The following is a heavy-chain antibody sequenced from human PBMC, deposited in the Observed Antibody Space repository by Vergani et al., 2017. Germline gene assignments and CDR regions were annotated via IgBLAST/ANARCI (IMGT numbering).Heavy chain of an antibody. D-gene: IGHD3-22*01. CDR3: ARFRFYDSSGYLFDY. CDR1: GGSISSGGYY. Sequence: QVQLQESGPGLVTPSQTLSLPCTVSGGSISSGGYYWSWIRQHPGKGLEWIGYIYYSGSTYYNPSLKSRVTISVDTSKNQFSLKLSSVTAADTAVYYCARFRFYDSSGYLFDYWGQGTLVTVSS. J-gene: IGHJ4*02. CDR2: IYYSGST. V-gene: IGHV4-31*03.